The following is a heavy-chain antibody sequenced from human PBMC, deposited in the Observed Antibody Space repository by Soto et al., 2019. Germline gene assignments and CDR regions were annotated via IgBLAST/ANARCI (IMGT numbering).Heavy chain of an antibody. V-gene: IGHV4-30-2*01. Sequence: QLQLQESGSGLVKPSQTLSLTCAVSGGSISSGGYSWSWIRQPPGKGLEWIGYIYHSGSTYYNPSLKGRVTISVDTSKNQFSLKLSSVTAADTAVYYCARAFQYYYDSSGSHFDYWGQGTLVTVSS. CDR2: IYHSGST. CDR3: ARAFQYYYDSSGSHFDY. D-gene: IGHD3-22*01. J-gene: IGHJ4*02. CDR1: GGSISSGGYS.